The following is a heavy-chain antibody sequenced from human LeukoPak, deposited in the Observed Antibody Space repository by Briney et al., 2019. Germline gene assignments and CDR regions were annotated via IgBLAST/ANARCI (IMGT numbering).Heavy chain of an antibody. V-gene: IGHV3-23*01. CDR3: ARETGHYDSSGYPNGWFDP. CDR2: ISGSGGST. CDR1: GFTFSSYA. J-gene: IGHJ5*02. Sequence: GGSLRLSCAASGFTFSSYAMSWVRQAPGKGLEWVSAISGSGGSTYYADSVKGRFTISRDNSKITLYLQMNSLRAEDTAVYYCARETGHYDSSGYPNGWFDPWGQGTLVTVSS. D-gene: IGHD3-22*01.